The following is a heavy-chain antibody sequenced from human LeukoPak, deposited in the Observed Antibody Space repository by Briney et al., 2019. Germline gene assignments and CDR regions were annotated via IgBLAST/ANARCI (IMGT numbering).Heavy chain of an antibody. J-gene: IGHJ6*02. D-gene: IGHD3-16*01. CDR3: ARDDAGELYDYVPYGLDV. Sequence: SETLSLTCTVSGGSISSSSYYWGWIRQPPGKGLEWIGSIYYSGSSSYNPSLKSRVTISIDTSKKQFSLKLTSVTAADTAVYFCARDDAGELYDYVPYGLDVWGQGTTVTVSS. CDR1: GGSISSSSYY. V-gene: IGHV4-39*07. CDR2: IYYSGSS.